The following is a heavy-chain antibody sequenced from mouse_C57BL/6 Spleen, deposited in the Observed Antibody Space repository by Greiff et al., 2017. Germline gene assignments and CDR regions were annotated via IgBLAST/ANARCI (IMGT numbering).Heavy chain of an antibody. CDR1: GYSITSGYY. Sequence: EVHLVESGPGLVKPSPSLSLTCSVTGYSITSGYYWNWIRQFPGNKLEWMGYISYDGSNNYNPSLKNRISITRDTSKNQFFLKLNSVTTEDTATYDCARPYDGYSWFAYWGQGTLVTVSA. D-gene: IGHD2-3*01. J-gene: IGHJ3*01. V-gene: IGHV3-6*01. CDR3: ARPYDGYSWFAY. CDR2: ISYDGSN.